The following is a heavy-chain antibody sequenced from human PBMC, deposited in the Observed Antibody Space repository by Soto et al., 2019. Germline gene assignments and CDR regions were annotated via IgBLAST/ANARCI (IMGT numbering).Heavy chain of an antibody. CDR1: GFTFSSYA. D-gene: IGHD6-13*01. CDR2: ISYDGSNK. J-gene: IGHJ4*02. CDR3: ARGSRLRAAAGMFDY. Sequence: GGSLRLSCAASGFTFSSYAMHWVRQAPGKGLEWVAVISYDGSNKYYADSVKGRFTISRDNSKNTLYLQMNSLRAEDTAVYYCARGSRLRAAAGMFDYWGQGTLVTVSS. V-gene: IGHV3-30-3*01.